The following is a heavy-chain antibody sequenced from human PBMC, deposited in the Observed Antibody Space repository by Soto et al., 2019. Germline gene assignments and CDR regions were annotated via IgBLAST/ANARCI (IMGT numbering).Heavy chain of an antibody. CDR1: GGSFSGYY. CDR2: INHSGST. J-gene: IGHJ6*04. V-gene: IGHV4-34*01. CDR3: GRVRAIYYGWGSYYYYCGMDV. D-gene: IGHD3-10*01. Sequence: PSETLSLTCAVYGGSFSGYYWSWIRQPPGKGLEWIGEINHSGSTNYNPSLKSRVTISVDTSKNQFSLKLSSVTAADTAVYYCGRVRAIYYGWGSYYYYCGMDVWGKGTRVTVSS.